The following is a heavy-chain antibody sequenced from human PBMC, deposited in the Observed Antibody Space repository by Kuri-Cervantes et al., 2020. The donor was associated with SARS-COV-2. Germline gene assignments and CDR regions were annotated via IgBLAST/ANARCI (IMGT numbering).Heavy chain of an antibody. CDR2: ISTSGRTI. CDR1: GFTFSDYY. D-gene: IGHD3-10*01. CDR3: ARDLGGSGSYYTNYYYYYGMDV. V-gene: IGHV3-11*04. J-gene: IGHJ6*02. Sequence: GESLKISCAASGFTFSDYYMSWIRQAPGKGLEWVSYISTSGRTIYYADSLKGRFTISRDNAKNSLYLQMNSLRAEDTAVYYCARDLGGSGSYYTNYYYYYGMDVWGHGTTVTVSS.